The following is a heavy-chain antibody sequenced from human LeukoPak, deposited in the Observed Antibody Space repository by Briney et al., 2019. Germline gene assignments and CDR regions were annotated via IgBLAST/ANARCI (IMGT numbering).Heavy chain of an antibody. CDR2: INTNSGGT. CDR1: GYTFTGYY. CDR3: ARGWSGSYYSHYYYYMDV. D-gene: IGHD1-26*01. Sequence: GASVKVSCKASGYTFTGYYMHWVRQAPGQGLGWMGWINTNSGGTNYAQKFQGRVTMTRDTSISTAYMELSRLRSDDTAVYYCARGWSGSYYSHYYYYMDVWGKGTTVTVSS. J-gene: IGHJ6*03. V-gene: IGHV1-2*02.